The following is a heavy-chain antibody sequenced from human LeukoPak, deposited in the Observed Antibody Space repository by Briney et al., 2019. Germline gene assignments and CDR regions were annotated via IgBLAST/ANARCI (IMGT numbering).Heavy chain of an antibody. J-gene: IGHJ4*02. D-gene: IGHD3-10*01. V-gene: IGHV1-2*02. CDR2: INPNSGGT. CDR3: AREHYGSGSYYNDY. CDR1: GYTFTVYY. Sequence: ASVKVSCKASGYTFTVYYMHWVRQAPGQGLEWMGWINPNSGGTNYAQKFQGRVTMTSDTSISTAYMELSRLRSDDTAVYYCAREHYGSGSYYNDYWGQGTLVTVSS.